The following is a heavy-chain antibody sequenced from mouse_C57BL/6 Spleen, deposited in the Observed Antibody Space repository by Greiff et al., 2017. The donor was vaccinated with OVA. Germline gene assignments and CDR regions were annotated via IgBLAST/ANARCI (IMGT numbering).Heavy chain of an antibody. CDR2: IYPSDSET. CDR3: ARTTVVAPLAMDY. Sequence: QVQLQQPGAELVRPGSSVKLSCKASGYTFTSYWMDWVKQRPGPGLEWIGNIYPSDSETHYSQKFKDKATLTVDKSSSTAYMQLSSLTSEDSAVYYCARTTVVAPLAMDYWGQGTSVTVSS. J-gene: IGHJ4*01. D-gene: IGHD1-1*01. V-gene: IGHV1-61*01. CDR1: GYTFTSYW.